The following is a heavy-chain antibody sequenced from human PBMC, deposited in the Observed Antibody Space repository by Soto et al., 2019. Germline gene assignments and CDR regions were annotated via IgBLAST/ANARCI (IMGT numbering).Heavy chain of an antibody. Sequence: EVQLLESGGGLVQPGGSLRLSCAASGFTFSSYAMSWVRQAPGKGLEWVSAISGSGGSTYYADSVKGRFTISRDNSKNTLYLQMNSLRADDTAVYYCAKTLRLDIVVVPAALGLDYWGQGTLVTVSS. CDR3: AKTLRLDIVVVPAALGLDY. V-gene: IGHV3-23*01. CDR1: GFTFSSYA. J-gene: IGHJ4*02. D-gene: IGHD2-2*03. CDR2: ISGSGGST.